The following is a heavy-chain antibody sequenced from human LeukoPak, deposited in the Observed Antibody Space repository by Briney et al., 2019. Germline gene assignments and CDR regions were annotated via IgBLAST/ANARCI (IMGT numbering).Heavy chain of an antibody. D-gene: IGHD2-15*01. CDR3: GYCSGGGCPTGFDP. CDR1: GGSISSYY. CDR2: INHSGST. J-gene: IGHJ5*02. Sequence: SETLSLTCTVSGGSISSYYWSWIRQPPGKGLEWIGEINHSGSTNYNLSLKSRVTISVDTSKNQFSLKLSSVTAADTAVYYCGYCSGGGCPTGFDPWGQGTLVTVSS. V-gene: IGHV4-34*01.